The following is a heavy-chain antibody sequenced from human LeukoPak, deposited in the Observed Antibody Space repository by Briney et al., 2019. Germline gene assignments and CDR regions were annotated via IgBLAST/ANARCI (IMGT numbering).Heavy chain of an antibody. D-gene: IGHD5-18*01. CDR3: ARGTAMAPYDY. J-gene: IGHJ4*02. CDR2: ISSSSSTI. V-gene: IGHV3-48*01. Sequence: GGSLRLSCAASGFSFSTYTMNWVRQAPGKGLDWVSYISSSSSTIYYADSVKGRFTISRDNANNSLSLQMNSLRAEDTAVYYCARGTAMAPYDYWGQGTLVTVSS. CDR1: GFSFSTYT.